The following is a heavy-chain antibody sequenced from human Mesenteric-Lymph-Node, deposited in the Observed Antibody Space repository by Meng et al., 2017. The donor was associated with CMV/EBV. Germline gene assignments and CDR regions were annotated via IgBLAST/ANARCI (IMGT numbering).Heavy chain of an antibody. CDR2: IYYSGST. V-gene: IGHV4-61*05. CDR1: GGSISSSSYY. J-gene: IGHJ4*02. D-gene: IGHD5-18*01. Sequence: SETLSLTCTVSGGSISSSSYYWGWIRQPPGKGLEWIGYIYYSGSTNYNPSLKSRVTISVDTSKNQFSLKLSSVTAADTAVYYCAKGVGIQLWFPPIDYWGQGTLVTVSS. CDR3: AKGVGIQLWFPPIDY.